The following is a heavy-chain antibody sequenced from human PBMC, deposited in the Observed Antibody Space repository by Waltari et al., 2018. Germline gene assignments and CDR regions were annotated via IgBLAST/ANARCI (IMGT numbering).Heavy chain of an antibody. Sequence: EVQLVASGGGLVQPGGPLRLSWSPSGFGLSDYGMNWVRQAPGKGLEWLSFISSSGPTIHYADSVKGRFTVSRDNTKNSLSLQMNSLRAEDTAVYYCARVWGVTTSDFWGQGTLVTVSS. CDR2: ISSSGPTI. D-gene: IGHD4-17*01. CDR3: ARVWGVTTSDF. V-gene: IGHV3-48*03. J-gene: IGHJ4*02. CDR1: GFGLSDYG.